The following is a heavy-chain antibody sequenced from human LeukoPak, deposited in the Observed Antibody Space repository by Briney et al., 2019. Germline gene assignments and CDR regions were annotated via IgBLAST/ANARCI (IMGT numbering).Heavy chain of an antibody. CDR2: IKRDGSEK. CDR3: AREAFEYDYGDRGFDI. D-gene: IGHD3-16*01. V-gene: IGHV3-7*01. CDR1: GFTFSSYA. J-gene: IGHJ3*02. Sequence: GGSLRLSCAASGFTFSSYAMSWVRQAPGKGLEWVASIKRDGSEKYFADSVRGRFSTFRDNGRNSINLQMDSLRVDDTAVYYCAREAFEYDYGDRGFDIWGQGTMVTVS.